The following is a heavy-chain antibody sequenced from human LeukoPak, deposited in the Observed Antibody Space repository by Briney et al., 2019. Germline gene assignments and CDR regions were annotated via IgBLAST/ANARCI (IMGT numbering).Heavy chain of an antibody. CDR2: IYTSGST. Sequence: PSQTLSLTCTVSGGSISSGSYYWSWIRQPAGKGLEWIGRIYTSGSTNYNPSLKSRVTISVDTSKNQFSLKLSSLTAADTAVYYCARLEGLLGAFDIWGQGTMVTVSS. CDR1: GGSISSGSYY. D-gene: IGHD1-1*01. CDR3: ARLEGLLGAFDI. J-gene: IGHJ3*02. V-gene: IGHV4-61*02.